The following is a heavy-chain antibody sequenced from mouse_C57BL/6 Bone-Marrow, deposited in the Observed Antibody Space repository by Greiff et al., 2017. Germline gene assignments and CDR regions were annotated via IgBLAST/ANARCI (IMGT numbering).Heavy chain of an antibody. V-gene: IGHV6-6*01. J-gene: IGHJ2*01. D-gene: IGHD1-1*01. CDR3: TRWRLRYYFDY. CDR2: IRNKANNHAT. CDR1: GFTFSDAW. Sequence: EVKLMESGGGLVQPGGSMKLSCAASGFTFSDAWMDWVRQSPEKGLAWVAEIRNKANNHATYYAESVKGRFTISRDDSKSSVYLQMNSLRAEDTGIYYCTRWRLRYYFDYWGQGTTLTVSS.